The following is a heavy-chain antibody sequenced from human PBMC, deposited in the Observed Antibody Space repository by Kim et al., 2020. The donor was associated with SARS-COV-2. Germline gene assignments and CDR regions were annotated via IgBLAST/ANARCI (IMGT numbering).Heavy chain of an antibody. V-gene: IGHV3-23*01. CDR2: ISGSGGST. Sequence: GGSLRLSCAASGFTFSSYAMSWVRQAPGKGLEWVSAISGSGGSTYYADSVKGRFTISRDNSKNTLYLQMNSLRAEDTAVYYCAKDKGRTMVRGVSWWFDPWGQGTLVTVSS. CDR3: AKDKGRTMVRGVSWWFDP. D-gene: IGHD3-10*01. J-gene: IGHJ5*02. CDR1: GFTFSSYA.